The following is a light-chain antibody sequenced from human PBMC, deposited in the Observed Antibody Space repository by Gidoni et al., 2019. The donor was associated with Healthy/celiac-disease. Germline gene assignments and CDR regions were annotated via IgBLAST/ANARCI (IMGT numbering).Light chain of an antibody. V-gene: IGKV3-11*01. CDR2: DAS. Sequence: EIVLTQSPATLSWSPGERATLSCRASQSVSSYLAWYQQKPGQAPRLLIYDASNRATGIPARFSGSGSGTDFTLTIRSLEPEDFAVYYCQQRSNWPPYTFGQXTKLEIK. CDR3: QQRSNWPPYT. J-gene: IGKJ2*01. CDR1: QSVSSY.